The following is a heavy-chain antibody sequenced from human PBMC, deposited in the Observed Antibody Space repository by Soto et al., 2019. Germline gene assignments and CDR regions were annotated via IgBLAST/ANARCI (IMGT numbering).Heavy chain of an antibody. V-gene: IGHV4-59*01. CDR1: GGSISSYY. CDR2: IYYSGST. D-gene: IGHD3-3*01. Sequence: SETLSLTCTVSGGSISSYYWSWIRQPPGKGLEWIGYIYYSGSTNYNPSLKSRVTISVDTSKNQFSLKLSSVTAADTAVYYCAKGGGIFGVNWFDPWGQGTLVTVSS. CDR3: AKGGGIFGVNWFDP. J-gene: IGHJ5*02.